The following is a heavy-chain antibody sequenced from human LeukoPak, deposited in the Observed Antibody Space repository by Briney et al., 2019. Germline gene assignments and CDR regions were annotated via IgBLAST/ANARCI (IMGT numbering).Heavy chain of an antibody. CDR3: ARRDLGTITAGPFNY. CDR1: GFTFSSYA. CDR2: ISYDGSNK. Sequence: PGRSLRLSCAASGFTFSSYAMHWVRQAPGKGLEWVAVISYDGSNKYYADSVKGRFTISRDNSKNTLYLQMNSLRAEDTAVYYCARRDLGTITAGPFNYWGQGTLVAVSS. D-gene: IGHD5-24*01. V-gene: IGHV3-30*01. J-gene: IGHJ4*02.